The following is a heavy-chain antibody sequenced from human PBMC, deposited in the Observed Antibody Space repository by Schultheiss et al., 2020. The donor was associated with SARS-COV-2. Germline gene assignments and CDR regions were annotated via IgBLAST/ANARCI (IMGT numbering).Heavy chain of an antibody. CDR2: IWYDGSNK. D-gene: IGHD4-17*01. J-gene: IGHJ6*02. Sequence: GGSLRLSCAASGFTFSSYSMNWVRQAPGKGLEWVAVIWYDGSNKYYSDSVKGRFTISRDNSKNSLFLQMNSLRDEDTALYYCAKDILRGGEDLDYGDYYCYGMDVWGQGTTVTISS. CDR3: AKDILRGGEDLDYGDYYCYGMDV. CDR1: GFTFSSYS. V-gene: IGHV3-33*06.